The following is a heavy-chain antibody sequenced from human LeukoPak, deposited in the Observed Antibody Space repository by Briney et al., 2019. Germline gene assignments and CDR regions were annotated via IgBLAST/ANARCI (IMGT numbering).Heavy chain of an antibody. D-gene: IGHD1-1*01. Sequence: NPSQTLSLTCAVSGGSISSGGYSWSWIQQPPGKGLEWIGYIYHSGSTYYNPSLKSRVTISVDRSKNQFSLKLSSVTAADTAVYYCARDLGTVFDYWGQGTLVTVSS. CDR1: GGSISSGGYS. V-gene: IGHV4-30-2*01. CDR3: ARDLGTVFDY. CDR2: IYHSGST. J-gene: IGHJ4*02.